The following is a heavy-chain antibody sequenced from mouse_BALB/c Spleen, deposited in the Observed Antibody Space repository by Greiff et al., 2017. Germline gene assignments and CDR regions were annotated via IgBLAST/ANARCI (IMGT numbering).Heavy chain of an antibody. V-gene: IGHV1-14*01. D-gene: IGHD4-1*01. Sequence: VQLKESGPELVKPGASVKMSCKASGYTFTSYVMHWVKQKPGQGLEWIGYINPYNDGTKYNEKFKGKATLTSDESSSTAYMQLSSLTSEDSAVYYCARWEATWYFDVWGAGTTVTVSS. CDR3: ARWEATWYFDV. CDR1: GYTFTSYV. CDR2: INPYNDGT. J-gene: IGHJ1*01.